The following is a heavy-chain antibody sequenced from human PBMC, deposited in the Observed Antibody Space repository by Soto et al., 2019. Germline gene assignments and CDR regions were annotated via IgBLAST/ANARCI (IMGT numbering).Heavy chain of an antibody. CDR1: GCSISSGDYY. Sequence: PSETLSLTCTVSGCSISSGDYYWSWSRQPPGKGLEWIEYIYYSGSTYYNPSLKSRFTISVDTSKNQFSLKLSSVTAAHTAVYYCASNSYRYAFYDYWGQGTLVTVPS. J-gene: IGHJ4*02. D-gene: IGHD5-18*01. V-gene: IGHV4-30-4*01. CDR3: ASNSYRYAFYDY. CDR2: IYYSGST.